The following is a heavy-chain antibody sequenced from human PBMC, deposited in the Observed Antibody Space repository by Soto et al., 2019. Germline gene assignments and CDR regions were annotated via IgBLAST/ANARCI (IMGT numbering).Heavy chain of an antibody. J-gene: IGHJ5*02. CDR3: ARHGFYGDYSSNYFDP. CDR2: IYPSDSTT. V-gene: IGHV5-51*01. Sequence: GESLKISCKGSGYSFTNYWIAWVRQMPGKGLEYMGIIYPSDSTTRYSPSFQGQVTISADKSISTAYLQWNSLKASDTAMYYCARHGFYGDYSSNYFDPWGQGTLVTVSS. CDR1: GYSFTNYW. D-gene: IGHD4-17*01.